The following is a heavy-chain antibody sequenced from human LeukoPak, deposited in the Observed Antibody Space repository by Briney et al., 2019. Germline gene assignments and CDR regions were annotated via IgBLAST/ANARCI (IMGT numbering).Heavy chain of an antibody. Sequence: ASVKVSCKASGYTFTSYGISWVRQAPGQGLEWMGWISAYNGNTNYAQKLQGRVTMTTDTSTSTAYMELRSLRSDDTAVYYCARGRWVRSSPLHFDYWGQGTLVTVSS. CDR2: ISAYNGNT. CDR3: ARGRWVRSSPLHFDY. CDR1: GYTFTSYG. J-gene: IGHJ4*02. V-gene: IGHV1-18*01. D-gene: IGHD6-13*01.